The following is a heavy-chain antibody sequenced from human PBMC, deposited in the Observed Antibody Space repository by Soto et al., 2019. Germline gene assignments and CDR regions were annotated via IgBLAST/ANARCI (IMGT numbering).Heavy chain of an antibody. CDR1: RYTFTTSY. J-gene: IGHJ4*02. D-gene: IGHD3-10*02. V-gene: IGHV1-46*01. CDR2: INPDGGDK. Sequence: GASVKVSCKASRYTFTTSYIHWVRQAPGQRLEWMGIINPDGGDKTYAQKLQGRVTMTRDTSTSTVYMELSSLRSEDTAMYYCTREQLPPAVHAYWGQGTLVTVSS. CDR3: TREQLPPAVHAY.